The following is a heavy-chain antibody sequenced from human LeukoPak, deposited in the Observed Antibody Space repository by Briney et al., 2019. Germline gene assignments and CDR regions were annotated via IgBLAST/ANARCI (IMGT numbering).Heavy chain of an antibody. J-gene: IGHJ4*02. V-gene: IGHV3-23*01. D-gene: IGHD3-22*01. CDR3: AKDVNSSGYSLGFDY. CDR2: ISGGGDK. Sequence: GGSLRLSCAASGFTFSTYAVSWVRQAPGKGLEWVTTISGGGDKQYADHVKGRFTVSRDDSKNTLYLQMNSLRAEDTALYYCAKDVNSSGYSLGFDYWGQGTLVTVSS. CDR1: GFTFSTYA.